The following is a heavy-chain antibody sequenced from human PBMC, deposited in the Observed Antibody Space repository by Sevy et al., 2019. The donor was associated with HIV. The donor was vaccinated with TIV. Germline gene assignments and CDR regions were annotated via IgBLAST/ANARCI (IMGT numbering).Heavy chain of an antibody. Sequence: ASVKVSCKASGYTFTGYYMHWVRQAPGQGLEWMGWINPNSGGTNYEQKFQGRVTMTRDTSISTAYMELSRLRSDDTAVYYCARGGNTMVRGVYRNWFDPWGQGTLVTVSS. V-gene: IGHV1-2*02. CDR1: GYTFTGYY. J-gene: IGHJ5*02. CDR3: ARGGNTMVRGVYRNWFDP. D-gene: IGHD3-10*01. CDR2: INPNSGGT.